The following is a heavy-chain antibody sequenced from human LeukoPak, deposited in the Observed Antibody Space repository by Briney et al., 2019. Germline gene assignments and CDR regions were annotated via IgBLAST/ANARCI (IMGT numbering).Heavy chain of an antibody. CDR1: GVTYSDAW. CDR3: ARDIVIGSGSCLD. V-gene: IGHV3-15*05. Sequence: GGSLRLSCAASGVTYSDAWMNWVRQAPGKGLEWVGRIKSIPDGGTTDYAAAVKGRFTISRDNAKNTVYLQLNSLRVEDTAVYYCARDIVIGSGSCLDWGQGTLVTVSS. J-gene: IGHJ4*02. D-gene: IGHD3-10*01. CDR2: IKSIPDGGTT.